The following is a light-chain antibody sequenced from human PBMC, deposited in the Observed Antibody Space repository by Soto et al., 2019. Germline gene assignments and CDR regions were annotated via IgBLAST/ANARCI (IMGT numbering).Light chain of an antibody. V-gene: IGLV2-14*03. Sequence: QSALTQPTSVSGSPGQSITISCTGNHNDIGTYDYVSWYQQHPGRAPRLLIHGVTTRPSGISGRFSASKSGLTASLTISGLQPEDEADYYCSSFTSNRIYVFGLGTKVTV. CDR3: SSFTSNRIYV. CDR1: HNDIGTYDY. J-gene: IGLJ1*01. CDR2: GVT.